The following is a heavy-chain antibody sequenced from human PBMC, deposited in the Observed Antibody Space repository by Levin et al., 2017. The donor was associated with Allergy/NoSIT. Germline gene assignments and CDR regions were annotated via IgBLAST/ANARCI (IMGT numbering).Heavy chain of an antibody. CDR3: AKDSGLVYSSSWHEFDY. V-gene: IGHV3-9*01. CDR2: ISWNSGSI. Sequence: LSLTCAASGFPFDDYAMHWVRQAPGKGLEWVSGISWNSGSIGYADSVKGRFTIARDNAKNSLYLQMNSLRAEDTALYYCAKDSGLVYSSSWHEFDYWGQGTLVTVSS. J-gene: IGHJ4*02. D-gene: IGHD6-13*01. CDR1: GFPFDDYA.